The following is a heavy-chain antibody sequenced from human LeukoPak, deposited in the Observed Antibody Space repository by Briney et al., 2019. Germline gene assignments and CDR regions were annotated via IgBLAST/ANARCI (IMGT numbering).Heavy chain of an antibody. J-gene: IGHJ4*02. V-gene: IGHV5-51*01. Sequence: GESLKISCKGSGYTFTTNWIGWVRQMPGKGLEWMGILYPVDSDTRYRPSFQGQVTISADKSINTAYLQWSSLKASGTAMYYCVRLGAYADGSALYIDYWGQGTLVTVSS. CDR1: GYTFTTNW. CDR2: LYPVDSDT. D-gene: IGHD5-24*01. CDR3: VRLGAYADGSALYIDY.